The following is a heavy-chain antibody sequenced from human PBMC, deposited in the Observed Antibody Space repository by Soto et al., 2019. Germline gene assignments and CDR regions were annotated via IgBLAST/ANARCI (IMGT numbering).Heavy chain of an antibody. Sequence: QVQLVESGGGVVQPGRSLRLSCAASGFTFSSYAMHWVRQAPGKGLEWVAVISYDGSNKYYADSVKGRFTISRDNYKKTLYQKMNRLRAEDTAVSYGAREAVEMATIHVFDYWGQGTLVTVSS. CDR1: GFTFSSYA. CDR3: AREAVEMATIHVFDY. J-gene: IGHJ4*02. V-gene: IGHV3-30-3*01. D-gene: IGHD5-12*01. CDR2: ISYDGSNK.